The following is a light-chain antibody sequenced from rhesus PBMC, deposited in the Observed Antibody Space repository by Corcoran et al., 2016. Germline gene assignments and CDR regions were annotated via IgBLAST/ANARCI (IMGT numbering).Light chain of an antibody. J-gene: IGLJ1*01. V-gene: IGLV7-76*01. CDR2: NIN. Sequence: QAVVTQEPSMTVSPGGTVTLTCSSSTGAVTSGNYPNWFQQKPGHVPRGLIYNINNRHAWTPARFSGSLAGGKAALTLAGAQPEDEAEYYCLLCYSDIFIFCGGTRLTVL. CDR3: LLCYSDIFI. CDR1: TGAVTSGNY.